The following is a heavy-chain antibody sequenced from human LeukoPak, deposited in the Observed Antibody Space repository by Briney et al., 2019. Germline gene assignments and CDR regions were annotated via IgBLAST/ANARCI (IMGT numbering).Heavy chain of an antibody. V-gene: IGHV4-34*01. J-gene: IGHJ6*02. CDR2: INHSGST. Sequence: SETLSLTCAVYGGSFSGYYWSWIRQPPGKGLEWIGEINHSGSTNYNPSLKSRVTISVVTSKNQFSLKLSSVTAADTAVYYCARGRPLRMAARDYYYYGMDVWGQGTTVTVSS. D-gene: IGHD6-6*01. CDR1: GGSFSGYY. CDR3: ARGRPLRMAARDYYYYGMDV.